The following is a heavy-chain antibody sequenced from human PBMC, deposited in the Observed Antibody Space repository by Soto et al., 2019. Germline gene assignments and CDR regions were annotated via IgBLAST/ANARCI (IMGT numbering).Heavy chain of an antibody. CDR2: IWYDGSNK. Sequence: QVQLVESGGGVVQPGRSLRLSCAASGFTFSSYGMHWVRQAPGKGLEWVAVIWYDGSNKYYADSVKGRFTISRDNSKNTLYLQMNSLRAEDTAVYYCARDGTPGFTGYYFDYWGQGTLVTVSS. CDR1: GFTFSSYG. D-gene: IGHD1-26*01. CDR3: ARDGTPGFTGYYFDY. J-gene: IGHJ4*02. V-gene: IGHV3-33*01.